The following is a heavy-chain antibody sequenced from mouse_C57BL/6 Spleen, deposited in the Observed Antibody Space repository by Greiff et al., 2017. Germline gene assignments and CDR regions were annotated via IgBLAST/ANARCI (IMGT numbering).Heavy chain of an antibody. CDR2: ISYDGSN. CDR3: AREIYYGY. CDR1: GYSITSGYY. J-gene: IGHJ2*01. V-gene: IGHV3-6*01. D-gene: IGHD1-1*01. Sequence: EVLLVESGPGLVKPSQSLSLTCSVTGYSITSGYYWNWIRQFPGNKLEWMGYISYDGSNNYNPSLKNRISITRDTSKNQFFLKLNSVTTEDTATYDCAREIYYGYWGQGTTLTVSS.